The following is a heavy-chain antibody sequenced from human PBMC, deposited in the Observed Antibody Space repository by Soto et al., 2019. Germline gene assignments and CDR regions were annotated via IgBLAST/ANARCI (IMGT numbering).Heavy chain of an antibody. D-gene: IGHD3-16*01. CDR1: GVSSTSFY. J-gene: IGHJ4*02. V-gene: IGHV4-59*01. CDR3: ARGWGSKWYYFDS. Sequence: SETLSLTCTVSGVSSTSFYWSWIRQSPGKGLEWIGYIFDNGDVKYNPSLMSRPTMSIDMSKNEFSLRLKSVTAADTAMYYCARGWGSKWYYFDSWGEGTLVTVSS. CDR2: IFDNGDV.